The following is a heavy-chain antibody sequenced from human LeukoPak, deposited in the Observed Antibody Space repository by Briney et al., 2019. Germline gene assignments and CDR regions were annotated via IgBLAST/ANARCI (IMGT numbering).Heavy chain of an antibody. J-gene: IGHJ5*02. Sequence: ASVKVSCKASGGTFSSYGISWVRQAPGQGLEWMGWISAYNGNTNYAQKLQGRVTMTTDTSTSTAYMELRSLRSDGTAVYYCARRYSSGWYGTANNWFDPWGQGTLVTVSS. CDR3: ARRYSSGWYGTANNWFDP. CDR1: GGTFSSYG. D-gene: IGHD6-19*01. V-gene: IGHV1-18*01. CDR2: ISAYNGNT.